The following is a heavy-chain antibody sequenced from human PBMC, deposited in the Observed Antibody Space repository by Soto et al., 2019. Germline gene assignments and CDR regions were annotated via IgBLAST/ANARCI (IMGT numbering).Heavy chain of an antibody. V-gene: IGHV3-23*01. D-gene: IGHD3-22*01. Sequence: GSLRLSCAAAGLNFSSYAVGWVRQAPGRGPEWISSISGSGSTIYYADSVKGRFTISRDNSKNTLYLQMSSLRAEDTAVYYCAKVLYYYDSSGYYYFDYWGQGTLVTVSS. CDR2: ISGSGSTI. CDR1: GLNFSSYA. J-gene: IGHJ4*02. CDR3: AKVLYYYDSSGYYYFDY.